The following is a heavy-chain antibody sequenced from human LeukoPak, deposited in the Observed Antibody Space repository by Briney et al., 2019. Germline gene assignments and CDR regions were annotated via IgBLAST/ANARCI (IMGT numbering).Heavy chain of an antibody. CDR1: GFTFSSYW. J-gene: IGHJ4*02. V-gene: IGHV3-7*01. Sequence: GGSLRLSCAASGFTFSSYWMSWVRQAPGKGLEWVANIKQDGSEKYYVDSVKGRFTISRDNAKNSLYLQMNSLRAEDTAVYYCARDRYCSSTSCYRGLLDYWGQGTLSPSPQ. CDR2: IKQDGSEK. D-gene: IGHD2-2*02. CDR3: ARDRYCSSTSCYRGLLDY.